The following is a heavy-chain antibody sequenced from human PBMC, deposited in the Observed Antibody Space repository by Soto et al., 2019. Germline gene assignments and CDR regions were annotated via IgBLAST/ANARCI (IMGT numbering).Heavy chain of an antibody. CDR1: GYTFTTYY. D-gene: IGHD2-2*01. Sequence: ASVKVSCKASGYTFTTYYIQWVRQAPGQGLEWMGVINPNGGSTSYAQKFQGRVTMTRDTSTSTVYMELSSLRSEDTAVYYCAREIGYCSSTSCDGWFDPWGQGTLVTVSS. V-gene: IGHV1-46*01. J-gene: IGHJ5*02. CDR2: INPNGGST. CDR3: AREIGYCSSTSCDGWFDP.